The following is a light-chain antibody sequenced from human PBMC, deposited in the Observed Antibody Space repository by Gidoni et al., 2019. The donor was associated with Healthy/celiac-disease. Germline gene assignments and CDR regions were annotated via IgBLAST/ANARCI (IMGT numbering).Light chain of an antibody. CDR1: QSVSSY. V-gene: IGKV3-11*01. J-gene: IGKJ2*01. CDR2: DAS. Sequence: EIVLTHSPATLSLSPGERATLSCRASQSVSSYLAWYQQKPGQAPRILIYDASNRATGIPARFSGSGSGTDFTLTIRRLEPEEFAVYYCQQRSNWPPYTFGQGTKLESK. CDR3: QQRSNWPPYT.